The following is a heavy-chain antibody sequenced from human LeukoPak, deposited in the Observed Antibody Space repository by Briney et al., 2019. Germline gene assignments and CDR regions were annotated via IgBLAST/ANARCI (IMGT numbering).Heavy chain of an antibody. CDR2: INSDGSST. V-gene: IGHV3-74*01. D-gene: IGHD3-22*01. CDR1: GFTFSNYW. J-gene: IGHJ3*02. CDR3: AKKWSGDYDSSGINDAFDI. Sequence: GGSLRLSCAASGFTFSNYWMHWVRHAPGKGLVWVSRINSDGSSTSYADSVKGRFTISRDNSKNTLYLQMNSLRAEDTAVYYCAKKWSGDYDSSGINDAFDIWGQGTMVTVSS.